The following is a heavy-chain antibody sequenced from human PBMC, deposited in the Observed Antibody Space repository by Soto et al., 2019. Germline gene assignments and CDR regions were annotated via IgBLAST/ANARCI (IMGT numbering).Heavy chain of an antibody. J-gene: IGHJ4*02. D-gene: IGHD1-1*01. Sequence: GGSLRLSCAASGFTFSSYAMHWVRQAPGKGLEWAAVISYGGGSKYYADSVKGRFTISRDNSKNTLYLQMNSLRAEDTAVYYCARDGFEDWPRLAFDYWGQGTVVTVSS. V-gene: IGHV3-30*04. CDR2: ISYGGGSK. CDR3: ARDGFEDWPRLAFDY. CDR1: GFTFSSYA.